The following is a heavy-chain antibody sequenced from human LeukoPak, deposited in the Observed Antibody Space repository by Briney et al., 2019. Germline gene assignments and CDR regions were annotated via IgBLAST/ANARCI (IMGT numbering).Heavy chain of an antibody. Sequence: QTGGSLRLSCAASGFTFSTYSMHWVRQAPGKGLEWVAVMSYDGFNKFYADSVKGRFTISRDNSKNTLYLQMNSLRAEDTAVYYCARTKGRGGTWFNFFDYWGQGTLVTVSS. CDR1: GFTFSTYS. J-gene: IGHJ4*02. CDR2: MSYDGFNK. D-gene: IGHD6-13*01. CDR3: ARTKGRGGTWFNFFDY. V-gene: IGHV3-30-3*02.